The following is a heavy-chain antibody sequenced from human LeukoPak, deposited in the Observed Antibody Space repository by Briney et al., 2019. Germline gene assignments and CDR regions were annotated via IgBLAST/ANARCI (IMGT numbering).Heavy chain of an antibody. CDR2: IWYDGSNK. V-gene: IGHV3-33*01. CDR1: GFTFSSYG. D-gene: IGHD3-10*01. CDR3: ARSPLWFGELLSTDY. J-gene: IGHJ4*02. Sequence: PGRSLRLSCAASGFTFSSYGMHWVRQAPGKGLEWVAVIWYDGSNKYYADSVNGRFTISRDNSKNTLYLQMNSLRAEDTAVYYCARSPLWFGELLSTDYWGQGTLVTVSS.